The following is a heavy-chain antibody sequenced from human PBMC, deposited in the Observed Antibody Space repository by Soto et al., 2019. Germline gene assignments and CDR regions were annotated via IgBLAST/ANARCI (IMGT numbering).Heavy chain of an antibody. Sequence: PAETLSLTGTVSGGSISSGGYYWSWIRQHPGKGLEWIGYIYYSGSTYYNPSLKSRVTISVDTSKNQFSLKLSSVTAADTAVYYCASGIRGDAFDIWGQGTMVTVSS. V-gene: IGHV4-31*03. J-gene: IGHJ3*02. CDR2: IYYSGST. CDR1: GGSISSGGYY. CDR3: ASGIRGDAFDI.